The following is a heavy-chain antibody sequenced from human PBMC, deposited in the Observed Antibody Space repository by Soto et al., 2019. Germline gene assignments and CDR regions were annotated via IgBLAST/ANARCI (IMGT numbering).Heavy chain of an antibody. J-gene: IGHJ3*02. CDR1: GDSISRIDYF. D-gene: IGHD3-22*01. Sequence: PSETLSLTCSVSGDSISRIDYFWTWIRQHPKKGLEWIGNIYFRGNTYYSPSLESRLTISVDTSKNQFSLKLTSVTAADTAVYYCAREGGSYDSGGYLIRGAFDIWGQGTMVTVSS. CDR2: IYFRGNT. V-gene: IGHV4-31*03. CDR3: AREGGSYDSGGYLIRGAFDI.